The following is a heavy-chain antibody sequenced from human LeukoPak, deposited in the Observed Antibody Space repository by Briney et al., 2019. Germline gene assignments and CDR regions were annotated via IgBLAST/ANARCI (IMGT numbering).Heavy chain of an antibody. V-gene: IGHV3-49*04. J-gene: IGHJ4*02. CDR1: GFTFGDYA. D-gene: IGHD4-23*01. CDR2: IRSKAYGGTT. Sequence: GGSLRLSCTASGFTFGDYAMSWVRQAPGKGLEWVGFIRSKAYGGTTEYAASVKGRFTISRDDSKSIAYLQMNSLKTEDTAVYYCTRGYLGPLTTVVTPGYWGQGTLVTVSS. CDR3: TRGYLGPLTTVVTPGY.